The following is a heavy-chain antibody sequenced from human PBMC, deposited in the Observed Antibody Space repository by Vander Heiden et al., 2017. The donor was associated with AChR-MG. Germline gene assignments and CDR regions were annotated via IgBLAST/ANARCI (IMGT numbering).Heavy chain of an antibody. V-gene: IGHV3-30*18. Sequence: QVQLVESGGGWVQPGGSLSLLRAASGFTFRRSGMNWVRQAPGKGLRWGAVITYDGSNKYYADSVKCRVTTSRDNSKNTLYLQMNSLRAEDTAVDYCAKDGGGERATSSAAFDYWGQGTMVTVSS. J-gene: IGHJ4*02. CDR1: GFTFRRSG. D-gene: IGHD6-25*01. CDR2: ITYDGSNK. CDR3: AKDGGGERATSSAAFDY.